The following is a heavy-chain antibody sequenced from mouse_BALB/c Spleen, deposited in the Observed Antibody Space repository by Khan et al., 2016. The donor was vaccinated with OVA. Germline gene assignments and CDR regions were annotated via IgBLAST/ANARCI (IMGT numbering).Heavy chain of an antibody. J-gene: IGHJ3*01. V-gene: IGHV5-6*01. CDR1: GFTFSSYG. CDR2: ISSAGDYT. Sequence: EVELVESGGDLVKPGGSLKLSCAASGFTFSSYGMSWVRQTPDKRLEWVATISSAGDYTYYPDNVKGRFTISRDNAKNTLYLQMSSLKSEDTAMFYCASHLTGSFAYWAKGLWSLSLQ. D-gene: IGHD4-1*01. CDR3: ASHLTGSFAY.